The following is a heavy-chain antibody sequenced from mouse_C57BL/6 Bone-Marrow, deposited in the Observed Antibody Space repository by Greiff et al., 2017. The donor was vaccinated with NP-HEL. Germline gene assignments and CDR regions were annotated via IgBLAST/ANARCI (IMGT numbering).Heavy chain of an antibody. V-gene: IGHV2-2*01. CDR1: GFSLTSYG. Sequence: QVQLKESGPGLVQPSQSLSITCTVSGFSLTSYGVHWVRQSPGKGLEWLGVIWSGGSTAYNAAFISSLSISKDNSKNQVFFKMNSQQADDTARDYGARNPQRGRRYAMDYWGQGTSVTVAS. J-gene: IGHJ4*01. CDR3: ARNPQRGRRYAMDY. D-gene: IGHD4-1*02. CDR2: IWSGGST.